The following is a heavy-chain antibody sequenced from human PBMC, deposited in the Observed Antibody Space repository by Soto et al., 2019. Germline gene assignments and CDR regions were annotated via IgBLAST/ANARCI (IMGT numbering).Heavy chain of an antibody. Sequence: PSETLSLTCTVSGGSINDYYWSWIRQPPGKGLEWIGYIYYSGSTNYNPSLKSRVTISVDRSKNQFSLKLSSVTAADTAVYYCAKSYYDILSGYLDYFKHWCQGTLVTVS. CDR1: GGSINDYY. D-gene: IGHD3-9*01. CDR3: AKSYYDILSGYLDYFKH. V-gene: IGHV4-59*01. CDR2: IYYSGST. J-gene: IGHJ1*01.